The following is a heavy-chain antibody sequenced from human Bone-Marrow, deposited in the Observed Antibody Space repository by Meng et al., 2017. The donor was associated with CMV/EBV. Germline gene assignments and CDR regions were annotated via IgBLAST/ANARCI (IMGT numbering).Heavy chain of an antibody. J-gene: IGHJ6*02. Sequence: GSLRLSCAVYGGSFSGYYWSWIRQPPGKGLEWIGYIHSDGTTNYSPSLKSRVTMSVDTSKNQFSLKVTYVTAADTAVYYCARAGGFGSYSGMDVCGQRTTVAFSS. CDR1: GGSFSGYY. V-gene: IGHV4-59*01. CDR2: IHSDGTT. D-gene: IGHD3-10*01. CDR3: ARAGGFGSYSGMDV.